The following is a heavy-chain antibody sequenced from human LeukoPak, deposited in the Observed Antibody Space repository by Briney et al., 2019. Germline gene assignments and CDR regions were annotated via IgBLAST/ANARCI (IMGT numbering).Heavy chain of an antibody. V-gene: IGHV3-30*02. CDR2: IRYDGSNK. D-gene: IGHD6-19*01. J-gene: IGHJ4*02. Sequence: GGSLRLSCAASGFTFSSYGMHWVRQAPGKGLEWVAFIRYDGSNKYYADSVKGRFTISRDNSKNTLYLQMNSLRAEDTAVYYCAKDFFSRWLVPSSLDYWGQGTLVTVSS. CDR1: GFTFSSYG. CDR3: AKDFFSRWLVPSSLDY.